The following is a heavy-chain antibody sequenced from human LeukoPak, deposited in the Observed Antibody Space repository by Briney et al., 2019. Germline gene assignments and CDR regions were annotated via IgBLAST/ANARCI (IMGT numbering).Heavy chain of an antibody. D-gene: IGHD3-22*01. J-gene: IGHJ4*02. CDR1: GYTFTGYY. CDR2: INPNSGGT. V-gene: IGHV1-2*02. Sequence: GASVKVSCKASGYTFTGYYMHWVRQAPGQGLEWMGWINPNSGGTNYAQKFQGRVTMTRDTSISTAYMELSRLRSDDTAVYCCARGGARWGYDSRRVFVIDYWGQGTLVTVSS. CDR3: ARGGARWGYDSRRVFVIDY.